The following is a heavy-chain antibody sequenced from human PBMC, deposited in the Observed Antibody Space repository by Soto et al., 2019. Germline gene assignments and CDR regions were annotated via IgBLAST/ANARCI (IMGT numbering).Heavy chain of an antibody. D-gene: IGHD1-1*01. CDR2: INPDGSST. J-gene: IGHJ4*02. CDR1: GVTFSNYW. CDR3: TRGTLGPRDF. Sequence: QPGGSLRLSCAASGVTFSNYWMHWVRQGLGKELLWVSRINPDGSSTSYADSVKDRFTISRDNADNTLYLQMNILRAKDTALYYSTRGTLGPRDFWDRRTLVTVS. V-gene: IGHV3-74*01.